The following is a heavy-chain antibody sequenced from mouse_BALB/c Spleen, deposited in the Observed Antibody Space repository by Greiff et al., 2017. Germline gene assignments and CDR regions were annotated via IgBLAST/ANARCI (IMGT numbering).Heavy chain of an antibody. CDR2: INSNGGST. J-gene: IGHJ2*01. CDR1: GFTFSSYG. Sequence: EVQGVESGGGLVQPGGSLKLSCAASGFTFSSYGMSWVRQTPDKRLELVATINSNGGSTYYPDSVKGRFTISRDNAKNTLYLQMSSLKSEDTAMYYCARDYGYPLFDYWGQGTTLTVSS. V-gene: IGHV5-6-3*01. D-gene: IGHD1-2*01. CDR3: ARDYGYPLFDY.